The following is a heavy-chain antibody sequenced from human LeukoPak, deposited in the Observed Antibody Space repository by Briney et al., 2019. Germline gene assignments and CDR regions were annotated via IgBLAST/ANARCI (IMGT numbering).Heavy chain of an antibody. CDR3: ARTVYDLRGQRLVPGLDY. D-gene: IGHD6-19*01. Sequence: GGSLRLSCAASGFTFSSYEMNWVRQAPGKGVEWVSYIGTITSPTYYADSVKGRFTVSRDDAKNSLYLQMSSLRAEDTAIHYCARTVYDLRGQRLVPGLDYWGQGTLVTVSS. CDR1: GFTFSSYE. CDR2: IGTITSPT. J-gene: IGHJ4*02. V-gene: IGHV3-48*03.